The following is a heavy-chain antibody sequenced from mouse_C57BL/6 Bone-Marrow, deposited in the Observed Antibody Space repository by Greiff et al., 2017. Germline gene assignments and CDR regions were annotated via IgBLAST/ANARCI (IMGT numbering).Heavy chain of an antibody. CDR2: INPGSGGT. CDR3: ARSGHSDY. J-gene: IGHJ2*01. V-gene: IGHV1-54*01. D-gene: IGHD3-1*01. CDR1: GYAFTNYL. Sequence: VQLQQSGAELVRPGTSVKVSCKASGYAFTNYLIEWVKQRPGQGLAWIGVINPGSGGTNYNEKFKGKATLTADKSSSTAYMQLSSLTSEDSAVYFCARSGHSDYWGQGTTLTVSS.